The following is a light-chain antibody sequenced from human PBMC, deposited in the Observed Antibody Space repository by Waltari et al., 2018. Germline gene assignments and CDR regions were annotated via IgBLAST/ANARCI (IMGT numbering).Light chain of an antibody. V-gene: IGKV1-9*01. J-gene: IGKJ4*01. CDR2: AAS. CDR3: KQLNSYPLT. CDR1: QGIRDY. Sequence: DIQLTQSPSFLSASVGDRVTITCRASQGIRDYLAWFQQKAGKAPKLLIYAASTLQSGVPSRFSGSGSGTEFTLTISSLQPEDFATYYCKQLNSYPLTFGGGTKVEIK.